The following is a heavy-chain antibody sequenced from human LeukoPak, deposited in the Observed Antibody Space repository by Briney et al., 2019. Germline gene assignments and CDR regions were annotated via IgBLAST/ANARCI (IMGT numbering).Heavy chain of an antibody. D-gene: IGHD6-19*01. Sequence: GGSLRLSCAASGFTFSSYWMSWVRQAPGKGLEWVANIKQDGSEKYYVDSVKGRFTISRDNAKNSLYLQMNSLRAEDTAVYYCARRGYSSGQESDGSYYYYYGMDVWGQGTTVTVSS. J-gene: IGHJ6*02. CDR1: GFTFSSYW. CDR2: IKQDGSEK. V-gene: IGHV3-7*01. CDR3: ARRGYSSGQESDGSYYYYYGMDV.